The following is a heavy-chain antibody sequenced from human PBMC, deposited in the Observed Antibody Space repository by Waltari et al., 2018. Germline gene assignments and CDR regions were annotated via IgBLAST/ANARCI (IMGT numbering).Heavy chain of an antibody. D-gene: IGHD2-8*02. Sequence: QVLLQESGPGLVQPSGTLSITCAVSGGSISSNYWWSWVRQSPGKGLEWIGQIHHSGRIIYNPSLKIRVTISEETSKKQYSLKVNAVTAADTSVYYCASDRGVGLYLDNWGQGTLVSVSS. J-gene: IGHJ4*02. CDR3: ASDRGVGLYLDN. CDR2: IHHSGRI. V-gene: IGHV4-4*02. CDR1: GGSISSNYW.